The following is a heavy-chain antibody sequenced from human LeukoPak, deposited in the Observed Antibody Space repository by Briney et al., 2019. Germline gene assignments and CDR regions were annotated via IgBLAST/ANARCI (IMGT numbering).Heavy chain of an antibody. CDR2: IIPILGIA. Sequence: ASVKVSCKASGYTFTSYGISWVRQAPGQGLEWMGRIIPILGIANYAQKFQGRVTITADKSTSTAYMELSSLRSEDTAVYYCARAPYYGSGSYYKGSYIRFDYWGQGTLVTVSS. CDR1: GYTFTSYG. CDR3: ARAPYYGSGSYYKGSYIRFDY. J-gene: IGHJ4*02. D-gene: IGHD3-10*01. V-gene: IGHV1-69*04.